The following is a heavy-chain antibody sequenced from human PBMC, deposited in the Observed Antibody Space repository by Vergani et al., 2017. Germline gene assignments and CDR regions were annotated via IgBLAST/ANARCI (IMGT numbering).Heavy chain of an antibody. CDR2: VSWNSGNV. J-gene: IGHJ3*01. Sequence: EVDLVESGGGLAQLGGSLRLSCEASGITFWKFGMHWVRQGPGKGLEWVAGVSWNSGNVDYADSVRGRFTISRDNAKNSLFLEMNSLRFEDTAVYFCTKGSVYYHDSAGHGYDPYTGFDLWGQGTLVTVSS. D-gene: IGHD5-12*01. CDR3: TKGSVYYHDSAGHGYDPYTGFDL. V-gene: IGHV3-9*01. CDR1: GITFWKFG.